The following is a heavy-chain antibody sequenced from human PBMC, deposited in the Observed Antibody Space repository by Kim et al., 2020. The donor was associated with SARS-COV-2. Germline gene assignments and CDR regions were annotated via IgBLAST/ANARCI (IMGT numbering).Heavy chain of an antibody. CDR1: GFTFRNYA. CDR3: AKRPARAVEGPFAS. CDR2: ISDSGDTT. V-gene: IGHV3-23*01. D-gene: IGHD6-19*01. J-gene: IGHJ1*01. Sequence: GGSLRLSCASSGFTFRNYAMSSVRQVPRKGLEWVSSISDSGDTTYYPDSLQGRFTISRDNSNNILYLQMNTLRDEDTALYYCAKRPARAVEGPFASWGQG.